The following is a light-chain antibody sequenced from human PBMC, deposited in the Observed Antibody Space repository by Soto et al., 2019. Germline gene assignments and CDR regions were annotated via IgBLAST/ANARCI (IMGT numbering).Light chain of an antibody. V-gene: IGKV1-9*01. Sequence: IQLTQSPSSLSASVGDRVTITCRAGQGISTSLAWYQQKPGKAPNLLISAASTLQTGVPSRFSGSGSGTDFALTISSLQPEDFATYYCQQIDSYPRTFGQVTKVEIK. CDR2: AAS. CDR3: QQIDSYPRT. J-gene: IGKJ1*01. CDR1: QGISTS.